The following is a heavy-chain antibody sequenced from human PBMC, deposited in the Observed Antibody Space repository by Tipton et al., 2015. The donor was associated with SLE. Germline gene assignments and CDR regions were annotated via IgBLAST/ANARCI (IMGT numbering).Heavy chain of an antibody. CDR1: GYSISAGYY. V-gene: IGHV4-61*08. CDR3: ARSTLGQQLGNDAFDI. J-gene: IGHJ3*02. Sequence: GLVKPSETLSLKCAVSGYSISAGYYWGWVRQPPGKGLEWIGYIYYSGRTNYNPSLKSRVTMSADTSKNQFSLKLSSVTAADTAVYFCARSTLGQQLGNDAFDIWGQGTMVTVSS. D-gene: IGHD6-13*01. CDR2: IYYSGRT.